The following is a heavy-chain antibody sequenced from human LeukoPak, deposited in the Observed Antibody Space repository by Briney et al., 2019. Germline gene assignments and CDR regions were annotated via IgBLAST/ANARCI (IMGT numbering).Heavy chain of an antibody. D-gene: IGHD6-6*01. V-gene: IGHV1-8*01. CDR2: MNPNSGNT. CDR1: GYTFTSYD. CDR3: ARAAGEYKNYYYYYYMDV. Sequence: ASVKVSCKASGYTFTSYDINWVRQATGQGLEWMGWMNPNSGNTGYAQKFQGRVTMTRNTSISTAYMELSSLRSGDTAVYYCARAAGEYKNYYYYYYMDVWGKGTTVTISS. J-gene: IGHJ6*03.